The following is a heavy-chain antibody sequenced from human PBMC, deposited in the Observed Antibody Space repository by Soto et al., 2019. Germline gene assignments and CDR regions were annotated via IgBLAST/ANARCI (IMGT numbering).Heavy chain of an antibody. CDR3: ARAPSYSDSSGYCPAPTYLDF. D-gene: IGHD3-22*01. J-gene: IGHJ4*02. Sequence: GGSLRLSCTASGFFFTSYSMNWVRQAPGEGLEWVSGVSGGGGATSYADSVKGRFTVSRENSKNTLYLQMNSLRAEDTAVYYYARAPSYSDSSGYCPAPTYLDFWGQVNLVHVS. V-gene: IGHV3-23*01. CDR1: GFFFTSYS. CDR2: VSGGGGAT.